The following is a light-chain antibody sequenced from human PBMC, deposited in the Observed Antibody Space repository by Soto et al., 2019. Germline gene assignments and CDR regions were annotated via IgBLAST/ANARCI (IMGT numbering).Light chain of an antibody. Sequence: EMVLTQSPCTLSLSPGERATLSCRARQSASSCYLAWYQQKPGLAPSLLIYGASSTDSGIPDRFSGSGSGTDFTLTISSLEPEDFAVYYCQQYSSSPGTFGQGTKVQI. V-gene: IGKV3-20*01. CDR3: QQYSSSPGT. J-gene: IGKJ1*01. CDR1: QSASSCY. CDR2: GAS.